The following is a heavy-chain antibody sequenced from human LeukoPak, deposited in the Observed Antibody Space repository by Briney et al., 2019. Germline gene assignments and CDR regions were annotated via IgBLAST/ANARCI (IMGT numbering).Heavy chain of an antibody. CDR3: ARETQERYCSGGSCYDDSEQLDY. CDR1: GYTFSGSD. D-gene: IGHD2-15*01. J-gene: IGHJ4*02. V-gene: IGHV1-2*02. CDR2: INPNSGGT. Sequence: ASVKVSCKASGYTFSGSDMNWVRQAPGQGLEWMGWINPNSGGTNYAQKFQGRVTMTRDTSISTAYMELSRLRSDDTAVYYCARETQERYCSGGSCYDDSEQLDYWGQGTLVTVSS.